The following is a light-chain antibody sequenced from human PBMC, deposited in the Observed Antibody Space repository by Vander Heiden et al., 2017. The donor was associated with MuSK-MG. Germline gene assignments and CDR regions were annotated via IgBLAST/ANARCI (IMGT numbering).Light chain of an antibody. CDR2: AAS. V-gene: IGKV1-39*01. CDR1: QSISNY. CDR3: QQSYNTPPLT. J-gene: IGKJ4*01. Sequence: DIQMTQSPSSLSASVGDRVTITCRASQSISNYLHWYQQKPGKAPKLLIYAASTLQSGVPSRFSGSGSGTDFTLTITSLQPEDFATYYCQQSYNTPPLTFGGGTKVXIK.